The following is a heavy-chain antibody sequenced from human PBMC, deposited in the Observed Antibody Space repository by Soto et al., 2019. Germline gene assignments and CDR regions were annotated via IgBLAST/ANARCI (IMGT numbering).Heavy chain of an antibody. V-gene: IGHV3-21*01. CDR2: ISTTGDYT. D-gene: IGHD3-3*01. J-gene: IGHJ4*02. CDR3: ANDYDF. Sequence: GGSLRLSCVASGFTFSSYSISWVRQAPGKGLEWVSAISTTGDYTYYADSVKGRFTISRDNAKNSLYLQMNSLRAEDTAVYYCANDYDFWSQGTLVTVSS. CDR1: GFTFSSYS.